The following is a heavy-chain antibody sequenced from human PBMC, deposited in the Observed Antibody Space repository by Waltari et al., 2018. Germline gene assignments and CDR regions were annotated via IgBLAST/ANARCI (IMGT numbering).Heavy chain of an antibody. J-gene: IGHJ4*02. CDR1: GYTFTGYY. Sequence: QVQLVQSGAEVKKPGASVKVSCKAYGYTFTGYYMHWVRPAPGQGLEGMGWINPNSGGTNYAQKFQGRVTMTRDTSISTAYMELSRLRSDDTAVYYCARNLGWEPPPGGTDYWGQGTLVTVSS. V-gene: IGHV1-2*02. D-gene: IGHD1-26*01. CDR2: INPNSGGT. CDR3: ARNLGWEPPPGGTDY.